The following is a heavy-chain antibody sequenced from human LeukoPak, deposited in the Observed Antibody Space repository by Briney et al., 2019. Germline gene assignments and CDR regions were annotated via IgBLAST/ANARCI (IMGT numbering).Heavy chain of an antibody. D-gene: IGHD2-2*01. CDR2: ISSSSSTV. Sequence: TGGSLRLSCAASGFTFSSYTMNWARQAPGKGLEWVSYISSSSSTVYYPDSVKGRFSISRDNAKNSLYLQMNSLRDEDTAVYYCARGYCSSTSCANFDYWGQGTLVTVSS. J-gene: IGHJ4*02. CDR3: ARGYCSSTSCANFDY. V-gene: IGHV3-48*02. CDR1: GFTFSSYT.